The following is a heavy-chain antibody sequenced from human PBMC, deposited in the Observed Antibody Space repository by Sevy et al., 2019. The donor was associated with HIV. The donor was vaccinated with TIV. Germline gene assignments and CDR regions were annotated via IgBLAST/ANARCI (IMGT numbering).Heavy chain of an antibody. V-gene: IGHV3-7*03. CDR3: ASERMVVATAFDI. Sequence: GGSLRLSCAASGFTFSNYWMSWVRQAPGKGLEWVANIKQDGSEKYYVDSVKGRFTISRDNAKNSLYLQMNSLRAEDTAVYYCASERMVVATAFDIWGQGTMVTVSS. J-gene: IGHJ3*02. D-gene: IGHD2-15*01. CDR1: GFTFSNYW. CDR2: IKQDGSEK.